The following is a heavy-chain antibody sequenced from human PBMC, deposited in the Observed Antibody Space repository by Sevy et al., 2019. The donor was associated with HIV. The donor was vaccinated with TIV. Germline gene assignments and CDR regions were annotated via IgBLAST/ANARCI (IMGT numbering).Heavy chain of an antibody. D-gene: IGHD3-22*01. V-gene: IGHV5-51*01. CDR1: GYRFTSYW. CDR2: IYPDDSDV. Sequence: GESLKISCRGSGYRFTSYWIAWVRQVPGKGLEWMGIIYPDDSDVRYSQSLQGQVTISVDKSISTAYLQWRSLESSDTAMYFCARRFYDSTGYPQYFFDHWGQGTLVTVSS. CDR3: ARRFYDSTGYPQYFFDH. J-gene: IGHJ4*02.